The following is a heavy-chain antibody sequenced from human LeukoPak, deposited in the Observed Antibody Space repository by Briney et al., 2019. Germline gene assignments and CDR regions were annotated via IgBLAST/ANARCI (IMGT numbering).Heavy chain of an antibody. CDR3: ARDSSLSGYSYGYAYYYYYYYMDV. CDR2: ISSSSSYI. D-gene: IGHD5-18*01. V-gene: IGHV3-21*01. J-gene: IGHJ6*03. Sequence: PGGPLRLSCAASGFTFSSYSMNWVRQAPGKGLEWVSSISSSSSYIYYADSVKGRFTISRDNAKNSLYLQMNSLRAEDTAVYYCARDSSLSGYSYGYAYYYYYYYMDVWGKGTTVTVSS. CDR1: GFTFSSYS.